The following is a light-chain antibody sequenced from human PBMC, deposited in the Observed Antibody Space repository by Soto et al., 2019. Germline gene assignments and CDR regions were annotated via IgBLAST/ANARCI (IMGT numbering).Light chain of an antibody. V-gene: IGKV1-5*01. J-gene: IGKJ2*01. CDR1: QSITYW. CDR3: QQYHSFSFT. Sequence: DIQMTQSPSSLSASVGDRVTITRRASQSITYWLAWYQQKPGRAPKLLIYDVFNLQSGVPSRFSGSGSGTEFTLTISSLQPDDSSTYYCQQYHSFSFTFGQWTKLEIK. CDR2: DVF.